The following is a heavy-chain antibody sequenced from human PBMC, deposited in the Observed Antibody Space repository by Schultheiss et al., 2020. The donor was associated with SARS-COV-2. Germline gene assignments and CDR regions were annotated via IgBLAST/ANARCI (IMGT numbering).Heavy chain of an antibody. Sequence: GESLKISCAASGFSFSDYWMHWVRQAPGKGLVWVAHINTDGTYTRFAGSVKGRFTISRDNARNTVYLQMHSLRAEDTAIYYCARPLTGGQFKSHTWFDPWGQGTLVTVSS. CDR1: GFSFSDYW. D-gene: IGHD1-26*01. V-gene: IGHV3-74*01. CDR3: ARPLTGGQFKSHTWFDP. CDR2: INTDGTYT. J-gene: IGHJ5*02.